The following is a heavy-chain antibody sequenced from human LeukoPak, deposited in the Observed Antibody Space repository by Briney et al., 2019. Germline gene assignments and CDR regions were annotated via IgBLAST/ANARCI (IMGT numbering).Heavy chain of an antibody. CDR1: GFTFDDYA. CDR3: VKDFRGAGYCYFDY. CDR2: ISWNSGSI. V-gene: IGHV3-9*01. J-gene: IGHJ4*02. Sequence: GRSLRLSCAASGFTFDDYAMHWVRQAPGKGLEWVSGISWNSGSIGYADSVKGRFTIPRDNAKNSLYLQMNSLRAEDTALYYCVKDFRGAGYCYFDYWGQGTLVTVSS. D-gene: IGHD3-10*01.